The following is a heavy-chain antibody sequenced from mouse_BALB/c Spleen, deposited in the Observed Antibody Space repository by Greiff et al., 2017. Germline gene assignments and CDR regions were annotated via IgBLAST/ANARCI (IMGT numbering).Heavy chain of an antibody. V-gene: IGHV2-9*02. CDR3: ARESYGNYDAMDY. CDR1: GFSLTSYG. Sequence: VKLVESGPGLVAPSQSLSITCTVSGFSLTSYGVHWVRQPPGKGLEWLGVIWAGGSTNYNSALMSRLSISKDNSKSQVFLKMNSLQTDDTAMYYCARESYGNYDAMDYWGQGTSVTGSS. CDR2: IWAGGST. D-gene: IGHD2-1*01. J-gene: IGHJ4*01.